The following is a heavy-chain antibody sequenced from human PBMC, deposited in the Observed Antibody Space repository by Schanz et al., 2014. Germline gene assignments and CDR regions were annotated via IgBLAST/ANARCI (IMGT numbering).Heavy chain of an antibody. CDR1: GFTVSSNH. CDR3: ARDRGHGDLPGDI. Sequence: VQLVESGGGLVQPGGSLRLSCAVSGFTVSSNHMSWIRQHPGKGLEWIGFISYSGSTYYNPSLKSRVTISVDTSKNQFSLNLSSATAADTAVYYCARDRGHGDLPGDIWGQGTMVTVSS. V-gene: IGHV4-31*02. D-gene: IGHD4-17*01. J-gene: IGHJ3*02. CDR2: ISYSGST.